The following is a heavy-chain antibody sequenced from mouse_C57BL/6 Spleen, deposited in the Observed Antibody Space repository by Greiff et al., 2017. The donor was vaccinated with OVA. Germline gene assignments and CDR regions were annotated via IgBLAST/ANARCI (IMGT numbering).Heavy chain of an antibody. Sequence: VQLQQPGAELVMPGASVKLSCKASGYTFTSYWMHWVKQRPGQGLEWIGEIDPSDSYTNYNQKFKGKSTLTVDKSSSTAYMQLSSLTSEDSAVYSCARRDYYGSYWYFDVWGTGTTVTVSS. V-gene: IGHV1-69*01. CDR3: ARRDYYGSYWYFDV. CDR2: IDPSDSYT. J-gene: IGHJ1*03. D-gene: IGHD1-1*01. CDR1: GYTFTSYW.